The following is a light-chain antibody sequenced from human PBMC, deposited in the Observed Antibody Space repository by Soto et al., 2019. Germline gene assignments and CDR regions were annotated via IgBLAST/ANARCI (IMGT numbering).Light chain of an antibody. V-gene: IGLV2-8*01. CDR3: SSYADDNIFV. CDR2: EVN. CDR1: SSDVGYYNF. Sequence: QSVLTQPPSASGSPGQSVTISCTGTSSDVGYYNFVSWYQQRPGKAPKLMIYEVNKRPSGVPDRFSGSKSGNTASLTVSGHQPEDEADYYCSSYADDNIFVFGTGTNVTVL. J-gene: IGLJ1*01.